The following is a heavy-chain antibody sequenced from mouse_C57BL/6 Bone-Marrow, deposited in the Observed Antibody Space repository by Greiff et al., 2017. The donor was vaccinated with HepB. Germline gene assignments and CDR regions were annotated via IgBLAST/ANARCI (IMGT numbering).Heavy chain of an antibody. CDR3: VRRNYGSKDWYFDV. CDR1: GFSFNTYA. Sequence: EVQLVESGGGLVQPKGSLKLSCAASGFSFNTYAMNWVRQAPGKGLEWVARIRSKSNNYATYYADSVKDRFTISRDDSESMLYLQMNNLKTEDTAMYYGVRRNYGSKDWYFDVWGTGTTVTVSS. D-gene: IGHD1-1*01. CDR2: IRSKSNNYAT. J-gene: IGHJ1*03. V-gene: IGHV10-1*01.